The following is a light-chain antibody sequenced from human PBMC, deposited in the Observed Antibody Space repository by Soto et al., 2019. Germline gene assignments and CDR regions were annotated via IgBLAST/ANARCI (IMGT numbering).Light chain of an antibody. J-gene: IGLJ1*01. V-gene: IGLV1-44*01. CDR3: ATWDDSRNAYV. CDR2: DND. CDR1: SSNIGSNT. Sequence: QSVLIQPPSASGTPGQRVTISASGSSSNIGSNTVTWYQQLPGTAPKLLIYDNDERPSGVPARFSGSKSGTSASLAISGLQSEDEADYYYATWDDSRNAYVFGPGTKLTVL.